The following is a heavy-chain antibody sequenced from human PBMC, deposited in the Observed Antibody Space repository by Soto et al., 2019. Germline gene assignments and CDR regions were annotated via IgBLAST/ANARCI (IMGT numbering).Heavy chain of an antibody. CDR2: VIPIFGTA. D-gene: IGHD2-2*02. CDR3: ARGCSSTSCYRSWFDP. V-gene: IGHV1-69*06. CDR1: GGTFSSYA. J-gene: IGHJ5*02. Sequence: QVQLVQSGAEVKKPGSSVKVSCKASGGTFSSYAISWVRQAPGQGLEWMGGVIPIFGTANYAQKFQGRVTITADKSTSTAYMELSSLRSEDTAVYYCARGCSSTSCYRSWFDPWGQGTLVTVSS.